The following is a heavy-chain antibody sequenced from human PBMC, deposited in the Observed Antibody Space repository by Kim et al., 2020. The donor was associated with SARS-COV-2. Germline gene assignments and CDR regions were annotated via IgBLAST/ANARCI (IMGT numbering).Heavy chain of an antibody. J-gene: IGHJ4*02. Sequence: GGSLRLSCAASGFTFSSYTMNWVRQAPGKGLEWVSSISSSSSFIYYADSVKGRFTISRDNARNSLFLQMNSLRAEDTAVYYCARDRDYSNYVGLDYWGQGTLVTVSS. CDR1: GFTFSSYT. CDR3: ARDRDYSNYVGLDY. D-gene: IGHD4-4*01. V-gene: IGHV3-21*01. CDR2: ISSSSSFI.